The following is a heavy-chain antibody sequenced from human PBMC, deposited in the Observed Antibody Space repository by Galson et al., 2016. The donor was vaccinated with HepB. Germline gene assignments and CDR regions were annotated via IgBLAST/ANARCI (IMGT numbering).Heavy chain of an antibody. CDR3: AKDGGYCSDATCYYRNS. J-gene: IGHJ4*02. D-gene: IGHD2-15*01. CDR1: GFTFSNYA. V-gene: IGHV3-23*01. Sequence: SLRLSCAASGFTFSNYAMHWVRQAPGKGLEWVSTITGSGGWIKYADSVKGRLITSRDNSKNTLYLQLNSLRAEDTAVYYCAKDGGYCSDATCYYRNSWGQGTLVTVSS. CDR2: ITGSGGWI.